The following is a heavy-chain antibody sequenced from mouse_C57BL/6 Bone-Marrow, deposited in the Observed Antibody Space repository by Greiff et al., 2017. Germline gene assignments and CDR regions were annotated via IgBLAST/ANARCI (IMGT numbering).Heavy chain of an antibody. CDR3: ARDGDAAEAFYAMDY. V-gene: IGHV5-4*01. CDR1: GFTFSSYA. Sequence: EVKLVESGGGLVKPGGSLKLSCAASGFTFSSYAMSWVRQTPEKRLEWVATISDGGSYTYYPDNVKGRFTISRDNAKNNLYLPMRHLKSEDTALYDSARDGDAAEAFYAMDYWGQGTSVTVSA. D-gene: IGHD3-2*02. J-gene: IGHJ4*01. CDR2: ISDGGSYT.